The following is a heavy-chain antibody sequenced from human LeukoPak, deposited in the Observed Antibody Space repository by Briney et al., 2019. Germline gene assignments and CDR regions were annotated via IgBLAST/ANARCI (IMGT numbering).Heavy chain of an antibody. J-gene: IGHJ4*02. Sequence: ASVKVSCKASGYTFTSYYMHWVRHAPGQGLEWMGIINPSGGSTRYAQKFQGRVTMTRDTSTSTVYMDLSSLRSEDTAVYYCARAHTAMVELGFDYWGQGTLVTVSS. V-gene: IGHV1-46*01. CDR2: INPSGGST. CDR1: GYTFTSYY. D-gene: IGHD5-18*01. CDR3: ARAHTAMVELGFDY.